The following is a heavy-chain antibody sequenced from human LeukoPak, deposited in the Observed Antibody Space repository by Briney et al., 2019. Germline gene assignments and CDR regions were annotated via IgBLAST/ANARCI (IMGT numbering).Heavy chain of an antibody. V-gene: IGHV3-53*01. CDR2: IYSGGNT. D-gene: IGHD3-22*01. CDR1: GFAVSSSY. CDR3: ASVLSSGWTPDAFDI. Sequence: GGSLRLSCAASGFAVSSSYMSWVRQAPGKGLEWVSVIYSGGNTYYADSVKGRFTISRDNSKNTLYLQMNSLRAEDTAVYYCASVLSSGWTPDAFDIWGQGTMVTVSS. J-gene: IGHJ3*02.